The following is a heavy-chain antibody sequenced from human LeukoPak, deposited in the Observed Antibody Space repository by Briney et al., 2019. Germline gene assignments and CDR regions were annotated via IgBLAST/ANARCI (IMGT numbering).Heavy chain of an antibody. J-gene: IGHJ4*02. Sequence: SETLSLTCAVYGGSFSGYYWSWIRQPPGKGLEWIGEINHSGSTNYNPSLKSRVTISVDTSKNQFSLKLSSVTAADAAVYYCASRKLGNDYWGQGTLVTVSS. CDR3: ASRKLGNDY. V-gene: IGHV4-34*01. D-gene: IGHD7-27*01. CDR2: INHSGST. CDR1: GGSFSGYY.